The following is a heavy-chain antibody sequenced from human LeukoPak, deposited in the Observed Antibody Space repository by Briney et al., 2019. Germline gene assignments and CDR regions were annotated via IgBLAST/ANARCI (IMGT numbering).Heavy chain of an antibody. CDR2: MNPNSGNT. V-gene: IGHV1-8*01. Sequence: ASVKVSCKASGYTFTSYDINWVRQATGQGLEWMGWMNPNSGNTGYAEKFQGRVTMTRNTSISTAYMELSSLRSEDSAVYYCARGARIAARRENWFDPWRQGTLVTVSS. J-gene: IGHJ5*02. D-gene: IGHD6-6*01. CDR3: ARGARIAARRENWFDP. CDR1: GYTFTSYD.